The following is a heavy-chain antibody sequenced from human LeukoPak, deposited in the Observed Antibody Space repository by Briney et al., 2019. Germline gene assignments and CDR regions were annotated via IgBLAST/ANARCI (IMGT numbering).Heavy chain of an antibody. V-gene: IGHV1-69*13. CDR3: AVGYYDSSGYYYVGYYFDY. J-gene: IGHJ4*02. D-gene: IGHD3-22*01. Sequence: SVKVSCTASGGTFSSYAISWVRQAPGQGLEWMGGIIPIFGTANYAQKFQGRVTITADESTSTAYMELSSLRSEDTAVYYCAVGYYDSSGYYYVGYYFDYWGQGTLVTVSS. CDR1: GGTFSSYA. CDR2: IIPIFGTA.